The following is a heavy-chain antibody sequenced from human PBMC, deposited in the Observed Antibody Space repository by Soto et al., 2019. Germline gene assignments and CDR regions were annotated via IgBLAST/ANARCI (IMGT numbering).Heavy chain of an antibody. CDR3: ARGSIDGLDY. CDR1: GYTFTSHD. J-gene: IGHJ4*02. Sequence: QVQLVQSGAEVKKPGASVKVSCKASGYTFTSHDINWVRQAPGQGLEWMGWMNPNSRNPGHAPKFQASVTMTRNTSVSPAYRELRSLRSEDPGVNYRARGSIDGLDYWGQGILGTVSS. CDR2: MNPNSRNP. V-gene: IGHV1-8*01. D-gene: IGHD3-9*01.